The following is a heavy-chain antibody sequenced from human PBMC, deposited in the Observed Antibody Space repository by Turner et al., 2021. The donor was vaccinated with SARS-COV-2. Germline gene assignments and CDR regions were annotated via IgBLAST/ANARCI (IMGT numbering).Heavy chain of an antibody. V-gene: IGHV1-24*01. CDR2: VDPEDGET. CDR3: ATGYQLRVNWFDP. CDR1: GYTLTELS. D-gene: IGHD2-2*01. J-gene: IGHJ5*02. Sequence: QVQLVQSGAEVKKPGASAKVSCKISGYTLTELSMYWVRQAPGKGLEWMGGVDPEDGETIYAQNFQGRVTMTEDTSTDTAYMELSSLRSEDTAVYFCATGYQLRVNWFDPWGQGTLVTVSS.